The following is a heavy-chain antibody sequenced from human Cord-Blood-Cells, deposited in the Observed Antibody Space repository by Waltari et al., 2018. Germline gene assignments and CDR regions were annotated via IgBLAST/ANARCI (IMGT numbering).Heavy chain of an antibody. CDR2: IYTGGST. Sequence: QVQLQESGPGLVKPSETLSLTCTVSGGSISSYYWSWIRQPAGKGLEWIGRIYTGGSTNYNPSLKSRVTMSVDTSKNQFSLKLSSVTAADTAVYYCARVYYSSSWYYFDYWGQGTLVTVSS. CDR1: GGSISSYY. D-gene: IGHD6-13*01. V-gene: IGHV4-4*07. J-gene: IGHJ4*02. CDR3: ARVYYSSSWYYFDY.